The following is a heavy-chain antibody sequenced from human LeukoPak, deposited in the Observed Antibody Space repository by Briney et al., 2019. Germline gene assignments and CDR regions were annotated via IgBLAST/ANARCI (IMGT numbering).Heavy chain of an antibody. D-gene: IGHD3-10*01. CDR2: IIPIFGTA. CDR1: GGTFSSYA. J-gene: IGHJ6*04. CDR3: ARRGIYYYGSGSYYHGMDV. V-gene: IGHV1-69*01. Sequence: SVKVSCKASGGTFSSYAISWVRQAPGQGLEWMGGIIPIFGTANHAQKFQGRVTITADESTSTAYMELSSLRSEDTAVYYCARRGIYYYGSGSYYHGMDVWGKGTTVTVSS.